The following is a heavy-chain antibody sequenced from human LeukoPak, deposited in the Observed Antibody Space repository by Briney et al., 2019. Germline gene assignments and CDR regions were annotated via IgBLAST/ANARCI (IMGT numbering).Heavy chain of an antibody. CDR2: IYYSGTT. D-gene: IGHD6-13*01. CDR1: GGLISISTYY. CDR3: ARDLDLAGYH. Sequence: PSETLSLTCTVSGGLISISTYYWGWIRQPPGKGLEWIGSIYYSGTTHYNPSLKSRVTIAVDTSKNQFSLKLISVTAADTAVYYCARDLDLAGYHWGQGTLVTVSS. V-gene: IGHV4-39*07. J-gene: IGHJ4*02.